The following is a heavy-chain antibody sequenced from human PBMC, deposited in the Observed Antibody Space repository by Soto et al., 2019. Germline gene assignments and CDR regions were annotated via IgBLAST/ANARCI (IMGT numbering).Heavy chain of an antibody. CDR1: RFTFSSYG. J-gene: IGHJ6*02. Sequence: QVQLVESGGGVVQPGRSLRLSCAASRFTFSSYGMHWVRQAPGKGLEWVAVISYDGSNKYYADSVKGRFTISRDNSKNTLYLQMNSLRAEDTAVYYCAKDSYNWNDYYYYGMDVWGQGTTVTVSS. D-gene: IGHD1-20*01. CDR3: AKDSYNWNDYYYYGMDV. V-gene: IGHV3-30*06. CDR2: ISYDGSNK.